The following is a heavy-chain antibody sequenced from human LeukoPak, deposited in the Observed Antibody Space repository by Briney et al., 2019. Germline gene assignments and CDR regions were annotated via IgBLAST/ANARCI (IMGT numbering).Heavy chain of an antibody. J-gene: IGHJ4*02. CDR2: ISGSGGST. V-gene: IGHV3-23*01. CDR1: GFTFSSYA. D-gene: IGHD6-6*01. Sequence: GGSLRLSCAASGFTFSSYAMSWVRQAPGKGLEWVSAISGSGGSTYYADSVKGRFTISRDNSKNTLYLQMNSLRAEDTAVYYCAVPSLAARLGDYWGQGTLVTVSS. CDR3: AVPSLAARLGDY.